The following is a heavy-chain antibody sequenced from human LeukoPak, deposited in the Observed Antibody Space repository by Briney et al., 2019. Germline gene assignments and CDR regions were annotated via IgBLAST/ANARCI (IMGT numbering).Heavy chain of an antibody. J-gene: IGHJ5*02. D-gene: IGHD1-26*01. Sequence: PSETLSLTCTVSGDSISNNNYFWGWIRQPPGKGLEWIGSIYYSGRTHYNPSLKSRVTISVDTSKNQFSLKLSSVTAADTAAYYCARGNRASSGSYLGFDPWGQGTLVTVSS. CDR3: ARGNRASSGSYLGFDP. V-gene: IGHV4-39*07. CDR1: GDSISNNNYF. CDR2: IYYSGRT.